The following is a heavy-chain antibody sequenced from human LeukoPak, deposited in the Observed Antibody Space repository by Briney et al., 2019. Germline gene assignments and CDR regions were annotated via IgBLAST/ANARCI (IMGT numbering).Heavy chain of an antibody. CDR2: IYPGDSDT. Sequence: GESLKISCKGSGYSFITYWIGWVRQMPGKGLEWMGIIYPGDSDTRYSPSFQGQVTISADKSISTAYLQWGSLKASDTAMYYCARHLATAGSDYWGQGTLVTVSS. D-gene: IGHD6-13*01. CDR3: ARHLATAGSDY. V-gene: IGHV5-51*01. J-gene: IGHJ4*02. CDR1: GYSFITYW.